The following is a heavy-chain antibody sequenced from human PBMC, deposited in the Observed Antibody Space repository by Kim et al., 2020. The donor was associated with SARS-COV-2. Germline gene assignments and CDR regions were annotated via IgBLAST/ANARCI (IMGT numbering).Heavy chain of an antibody. Sequence: SVKVSCKASGGTFSSYAISWVRQAPGQGLEWMGGIIPIFGTANYAQKFQGRVTITADESTSTAYMELSSLRSEDTAVYYCARGPSWYSSSWYLGYFDLWGRGTLVTVSS. J-gene: IGHJ2*01. D-gene: IGHD6-13*01. CDR3: ARGPSWYSSSWYLGYFDL. V-gene: IGHV1-69*13. CDR2: IIPIFGTA. CDR1: GGTFSSYA.